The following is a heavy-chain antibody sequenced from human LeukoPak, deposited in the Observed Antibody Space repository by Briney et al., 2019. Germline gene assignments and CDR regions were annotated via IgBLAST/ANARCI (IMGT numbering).Heavy chain of an antibody. D-gene: IGHD3-16*01. CDR2: VKQDGSEK. J-gene: IGHJ3*02. V-gene: IGHV3-7*05. Sequence: PGGSLRLSCVGSGFTFNRFWMSWVRQAPGKGPEWVANVKQDGSEKHYLDSVKGRFTISRDNAKNSLDLQMTSLRAEDTAIYYCARTFRPGDIVTTYTLAFDIWGQGTMVTVSS. CDR1: GFTFNRFW. CDR3: ARTFRPGDIVTTYTLAFDI.